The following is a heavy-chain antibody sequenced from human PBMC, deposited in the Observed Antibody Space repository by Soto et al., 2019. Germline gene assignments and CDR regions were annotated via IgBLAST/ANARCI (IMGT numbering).Heavy chain of an antibody. CDR1: GFSLSHYW. CDR3: PRGWGFTDY. V-gene: IGHV3-74*01. J-gene: IGHJ4*02. CDR2: INLYGSST. D-gene: IGHD7-27*01. Sequence: EVQLVESGGGLIQPGGALRLTCTASGFSLSHYWTHWIRQAPGKGLVWVSRINLYGSSTDYAPSVKGRFTISRDNAKNALYLQSNSLAADDYAGYYSPRGWGFTDYWGQGTLVTVSS.